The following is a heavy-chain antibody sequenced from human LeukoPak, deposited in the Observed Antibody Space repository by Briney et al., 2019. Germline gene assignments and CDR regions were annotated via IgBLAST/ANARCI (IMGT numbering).Heavy chain of an antibody. Sequence: GGSLRLSCAASGFTFSSYGMHWVRQAPGKGLEWVAFIRYDGSNKYYADSVKGRFTISRDNSKNTLYLQMNSLRAEDTAVYYCARDDGAVAGTVFDYWGQGTLVTVSS. CDR3: ARDDGAVAGTVFDY. CDR2: IRYDGSNK. CDR1: GFTFSSYG. D-gene: IGHD6-19*01. J-gene: IGHJ4*02. V-gene: IGHV3-30*02.